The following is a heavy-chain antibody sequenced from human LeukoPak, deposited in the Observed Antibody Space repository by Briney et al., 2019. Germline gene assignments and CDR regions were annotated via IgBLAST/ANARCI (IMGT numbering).Heavy chain of an antibody. CDR3: ATFSGGWHVGTYDY. V-gene: IGHV4-39*01. Sequence: SETLSLTCTVSGGSISSSSYYWGWIRQPPGKGLEWIGSIYYSGSTYYNPSLKSRVTISVDTSKNQFSLKLSSVTAADTAVYYCATFSGGWHVGTYDYWGQGTLVTVSS. J-gene: IGHJ4*02. D-gene: IGHD6-19*01. CDR1: GGSISSSSYY. CDR2: IYYSGST.